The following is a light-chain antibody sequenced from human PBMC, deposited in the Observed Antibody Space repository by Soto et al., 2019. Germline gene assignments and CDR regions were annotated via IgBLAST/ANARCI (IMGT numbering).Light chain of an antibody. Sequence: QSVLTQPASVSGSPGQSITISCTGTSSDVGGYNYVSWYQQHPGKAPKLMIYDVGNRPSGVSNRFSGSKSGNTASLTISGLQAEDENDYYCSSYTSSSTQVFGTGTKVTV. V-gene: IGLV2-14*01. CDR2: DVG. CDR3: SSYTSSSTQV. J-gene: IGLJ1*01. CDR1: SSDVGGYNY.